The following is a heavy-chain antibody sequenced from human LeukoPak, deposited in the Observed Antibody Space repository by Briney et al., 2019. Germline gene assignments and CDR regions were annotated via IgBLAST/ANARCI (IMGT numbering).Heavy chain of an antibody. J-gene: IGHJ6*02. CDR1: GYTFTSYD. D-gene: IGHD3-3*01. CDR2: MNPNSGNT. Sequence: GASVKVSCKASGYTFTSYDINWVRQATGQGLEWMGWMNPNSGNTGYAQKFQGRVTMTRNTSISTAYMELSSLRSEDTAVYYCARGRYPYITIFGGAYYYGMDVWGQGTTVTVSS. V-gene: IGHV1-8*01. CDR3: ARGRYPYITIFGGAYYYGMDV.